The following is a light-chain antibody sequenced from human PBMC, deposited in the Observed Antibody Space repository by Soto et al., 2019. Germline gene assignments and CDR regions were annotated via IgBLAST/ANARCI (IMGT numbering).Light chain of an antibody. CDR3: QHYNRYSEA. V-gene: IGKV1-5*03. J-gene: IGKJ1*01. CDR2: KSS. Sequence: DIQMTQSPSTLSASVGDRVTITCRASQSISSWLAWYQQKPGKAPKLLIYKSSSLERLVPSMCRGSGSWTEFTLTISSLKPDDFETYYCQHYNRYSEAFGQGTKVDI. CDR1: QSISSW.